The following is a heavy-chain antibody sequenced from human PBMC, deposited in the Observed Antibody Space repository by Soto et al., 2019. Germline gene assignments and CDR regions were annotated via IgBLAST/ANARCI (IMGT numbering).Heavy chain of an antibody. CDR1: GGSFSGYY. Sequence: SETLSLTCAVYGGSFSGYYWGWIRQPPGKGLEWIGEINHSGSTNYNPSLKSRVTISVDTSKNQFSLKLSSVTAADTAVYYCARGMGAAAGNWFDPWGQGTLVTV. CDR2: INHSGST. J-gene: IGHJ5*02. V-gene: IGHV4-34*01. CDR3: ARGMGAAAGNWFDP. D-gene: IGHD6-13*01.